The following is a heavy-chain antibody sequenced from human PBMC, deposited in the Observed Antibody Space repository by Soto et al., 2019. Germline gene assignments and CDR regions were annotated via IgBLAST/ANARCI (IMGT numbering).Heavy chain of an antibody. CDR1: GFTFNSYG. J-gene: IGHJ6*02. D-gene: IGHD2-15*01. CDR3: ARAFRGGDYSWNYYYYGMDV. CDR2: IWFDGRNE. Sequence: QVQLVESGGGVVQPGRSLRLSCAASGFTFNSYGMHWVRQAPGKGLEWVAVIWFDGRNEYYADSVKGRFTISRDNSQNTLYLQMNNLRGDDTAVYYCARAFRGGDYSWNYYYYGMDVWGQGTTVAVSS. V-gene: IGHV3-33*01.